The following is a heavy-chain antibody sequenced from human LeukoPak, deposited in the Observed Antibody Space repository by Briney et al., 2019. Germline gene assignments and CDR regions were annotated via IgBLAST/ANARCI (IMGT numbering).Heavy chain of an antibody. Sequence: ASVKVSCKASGYTFTSYGISWVRQAPGQGLEWMGWISAYNGNTNYAQKLQGRVTMTTDTSTSTAYMELRSLRSDDTAVYYCARETQVGGTYYDILTGPLRYYYYGMDVWGQGTTVTVSS. D-gene: IGHD3-9*01. J-gene: IGHJ6*02. CDR3: ARETQVGGTYYDILTGPLRYYYYGMDV. V-gene: IGHV1-18*01. CDR1: GYTFTSYG. CDR2: ISAYNGNT.